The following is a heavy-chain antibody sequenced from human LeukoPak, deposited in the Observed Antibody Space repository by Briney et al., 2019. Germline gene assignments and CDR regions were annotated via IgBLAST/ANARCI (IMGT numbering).Heavy chain of an antibody. D-gene: IGHD2-15*01. V-gene: IGHV4-31*03. CDR3: ARVGESYCSGGSCYSGLFDY. CDR2: IYYSGST. CDR1: GGSISSGGYY. Sequence: SETLSLTCTVSGGSISSGGYYWSWIRQHPGKGLEWIGYIYYSGSTYYNPSLKSRVTISVDTSKNQFSLKLSSVTAADTVVYYCARVGESYCSGGSCYSGLFDYWGQGTLVTVSS. J-gene: IGHJ4*02.